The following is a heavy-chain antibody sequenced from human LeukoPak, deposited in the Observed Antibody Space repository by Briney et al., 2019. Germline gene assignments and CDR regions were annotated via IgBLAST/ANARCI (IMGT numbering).Heavy chain of an antibody. J-gene: IGHJ4*02. V-gene: IGHV3-48*01. CDR1: GFTFSSYT. D-gene: IGHD3-3*01. CDR3: ARRGGIHLEYFDY. Sequence: SGGSLRLSCAASGFTFSSYTMNWVRQAPGQGLEWVSYISSGGGSIFYADSVKGRFSISRDNAKNSLYLQMNSLRAEDTAVYYCARRGGIHLEYFDYWGQGTLVTVSS. CDR2: ISSGGGSI.